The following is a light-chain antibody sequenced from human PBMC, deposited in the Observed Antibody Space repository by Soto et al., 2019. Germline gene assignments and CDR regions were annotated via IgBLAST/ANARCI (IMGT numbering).Light chain of an antibody. CDR3: QQYNNWPPWT. CDR2: GAS. V-gene: IGKV3-15*01. J-gene: IGKJ1*01. CDR1: HSVSSN. Sequence: EIVMTQSPATLSVSPGERATLSCRASHSVSSNLAWYQQKPGQAPRLLIYGASTRATGIPARFSGSGSGTEVTLTISSLQSEDFAVYYCQQYNNWPPWTFGQGTKVEIK.